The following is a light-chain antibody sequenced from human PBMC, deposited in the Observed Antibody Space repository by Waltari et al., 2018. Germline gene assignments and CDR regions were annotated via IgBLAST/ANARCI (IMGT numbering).Light chain of an antibody. CDR3: RSFTSSNSWV. Sequence: QSALTQPASVSGSPGQSITISCPGTSSDVGGYNYVSWYQQHPGKAPKLMIYDVSNRHSGVSNRFSGSKSGNTASLTISGLQAEDEADYYCRSFTSSNSWVFGGGTKLTVL. CDR1: SSDVGGYNY. CDR2: DVS. J-gene: IGLJ3*02. V-gene: IGLV2-14*03.